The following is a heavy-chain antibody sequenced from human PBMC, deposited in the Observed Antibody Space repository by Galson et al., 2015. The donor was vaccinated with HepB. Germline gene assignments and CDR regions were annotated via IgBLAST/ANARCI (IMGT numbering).Heavy chain of an antibody. D-gene: IGHD2-15*01. CDR2: MNPNSGNT. CDR3: ARGSCSGGSCYFNWFDP. J-gene: IGHJ5*02. Sequence: SVKVSCKASGYTFTSYDINWVRQATGQGLEWMGWMNPNSGNTGYARKFQGRVTMTRNTSISTAYMELSSLRSEDTAVYYCARGSCSGGSCYFNWFDPWGQGTLVTVSS. V-gene: IGHV1-8*01. CDR1: GYTFTSYD.